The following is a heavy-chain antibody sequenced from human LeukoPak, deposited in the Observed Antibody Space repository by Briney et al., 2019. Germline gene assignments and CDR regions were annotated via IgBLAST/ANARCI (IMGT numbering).Heavy chain of an antibody. Sequence: ASVKVSCKASGYTFTIYAMNWVRQAPGQGREWMGWINTNTGNPTYAQGFTGRFVFSLDASVSTAYLQISSLKAEDTAVYYCARDLVLRFLGHFGYWGQGTLVTVSS. J-gene: IGHJ4*02. CDR2: INTNTGNP. CDR3: ARDLVLRFLGHFGY. V-gene: IGHV7-4-1*02. CDR1: GYTFTIYA. D-gene: IGHD3-3*01.